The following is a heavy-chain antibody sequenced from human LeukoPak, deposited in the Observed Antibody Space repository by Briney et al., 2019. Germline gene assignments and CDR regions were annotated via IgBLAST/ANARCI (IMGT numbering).Heavy chain of an antibody. CDR1: GFTFSSYG. D-gene: IGHD3-22*01. CDR3: ATGTRPYDSSGVPDY. CDR2: IRYDGSNK. Sequence: PGGSLRLSCAASGFTFSSYGMHWVRQAPGKGLEWVAFIRYDGSNKYYADSVKGRFTISRDNSKNTLYLQMNSLRAEDTAVYYCATGTRPYDSSGVPDYWGQGTLVTVSS. J-gene: IGHJ4*02. V-gene: IGHV3-30*02.